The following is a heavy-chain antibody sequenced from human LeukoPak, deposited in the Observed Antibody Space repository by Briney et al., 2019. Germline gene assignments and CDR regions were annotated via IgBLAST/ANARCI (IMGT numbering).Heavy chain of an antibody. D-gene: IGHD1-1*01. CDR1: GFTFSSYW. CDR3: ARGRPHWNYH. Sequence: GGSLRLSCAASGFTFSSYWMNWVRQAPGKGLVWVSRIASDGSSTTYADSVKGRFSISRDNAKNTLYLQMNSLRVEDTAVYYWARGRPHWNYHWGQGTLVPGSS. V-gene: IGHV3-74*01. CDR2: IASDGSST. J-gene: IGHJ5*02.